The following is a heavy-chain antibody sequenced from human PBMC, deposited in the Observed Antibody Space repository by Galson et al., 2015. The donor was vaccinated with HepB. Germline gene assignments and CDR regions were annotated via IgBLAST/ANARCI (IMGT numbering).Heavy chain of an antibody. CDR3: ARDSGSYHFDY. D-gene: IGHD1-26*01. V-gene: IGHV3-30*03. CDR1: GFTFSSYS. CDR2: ISYDGSNK. Sequence: SLRLSCAASGFTFSSYSMNWVRQAPGKGLEWVAVISYDGSNKYYADSVKGRFTISRDNSKNTLYLQMNSLRAEDTAVYYCARDSGSYHFDYWGQGTLVTVSS. J-gene: IGHJ4*02.